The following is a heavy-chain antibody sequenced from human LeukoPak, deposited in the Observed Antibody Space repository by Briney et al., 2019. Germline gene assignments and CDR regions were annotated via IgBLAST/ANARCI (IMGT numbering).Heavy chain of an antibody. CDR1: GGSISSYY. Sequence: PSETLSLTCTVSGGSISSYYWSWIRQAAGKGLEGIGRVYTSGSTNYNPSLTSRVTMSVDTSKNQFSLKRSSVTAADTAVYYCARDMGLIYSSRGAFDIWGQGTMVTVSS. J-gene: IGHJ3*02. CDR3: ARDMGLIYSSRGAFDI. D-gene: IGHD6-13*01. V-gene: IGHV4-4*07. CDR2: VYTSGST.